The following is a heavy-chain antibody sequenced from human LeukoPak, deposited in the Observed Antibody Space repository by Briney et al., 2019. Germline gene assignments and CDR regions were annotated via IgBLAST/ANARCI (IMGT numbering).Heavy chain of an antibody. CDR3: ARDDSVYRIAAAGTNY. J-gene: IGHJ4*02. Sequence: GGSLRLSCAASGFTFSSYAMHWVRQAPGKGLEWLAVISYDGSNKYYADSVRGRFTISRDNSKNTLYLQMNSLRAEDTAVYYCARDDSVYRIAAAGTNYWGQGTLVTVSS. V-gene: IGHV3-30-3*01. CDR1: GFTFSSYA. D-gene: IGHD6-13*01. CDR2: ISYDGSNK.